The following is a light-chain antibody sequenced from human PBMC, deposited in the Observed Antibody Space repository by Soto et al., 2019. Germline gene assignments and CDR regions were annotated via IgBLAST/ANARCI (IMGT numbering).Light chain of an antibody. CDR3: MQALQTPFT. CDR1: QSLLHSNGYNY. J-gene: IGKJ3*01. Sequence: DIVMTQSPLSLPVTPGEPASISCRSSQSLLHSNGYNYLDWYLQKPGQSPQLLIYLGSNRASGVPDRLMGSGSGTDFTLKISRVEAEDVGVYYCMQALQTPFTFGPGTKVDIK. V-gene: IGKV2-28*01. CDR2: LGS.